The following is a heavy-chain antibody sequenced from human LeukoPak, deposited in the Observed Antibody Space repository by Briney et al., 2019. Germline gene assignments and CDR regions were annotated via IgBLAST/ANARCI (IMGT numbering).Heavy chain of an antibody. D-gene: IGHD3-22*01. Sequence: SETLSLTCTVSGGSISSYYWSWIRQPPGKGLEWIGYINYRGNTKYNPSLESRVTISVDASNNQFSLRLSSVTAADTAFYYCARGYYDSRGYSNTFDIWGQGTLVTVSS. J-gene: IGHJ3*02. CDR3: ARGYYDSRGYSNTFDI. CDR1: GGSISSYY. CDR2: INYRGNT. V-gene: IGHV4-59*01.